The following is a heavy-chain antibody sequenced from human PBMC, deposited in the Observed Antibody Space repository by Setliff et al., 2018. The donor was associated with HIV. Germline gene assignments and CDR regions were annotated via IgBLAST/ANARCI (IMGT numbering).Heavy chain of an antibody. CDR1: GGSMRSNY. CDR2: IFYNGGS. Sequence: SETLSLTCTVSGGSMRSNYWSWIRRPPGKGLEWIGYIFYNGGSNYNPSLKSRVTISVDTSKNQSSLKLTSVTAADTAVYYCARHASDYYDRSGFPPGFDYWGQGALVTVSS. CDR3: ARHASDYYDRSGFPPGFDY. V-gene: IGHV4-59*08. J-gene: IGHJ4*02. D-gene: IGHD3-22*01.